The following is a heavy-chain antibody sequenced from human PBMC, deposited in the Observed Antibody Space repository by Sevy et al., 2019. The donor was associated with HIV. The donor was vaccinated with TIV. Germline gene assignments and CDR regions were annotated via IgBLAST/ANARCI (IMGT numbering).Heavy chain of an antibody. CDR2: MYYTGTT. J-gene: IGHJ5*02. Sequence: SETLSLTCTVSGGSISRSSYYWGWIRQPPGKGLEWIGSMYYTGTTYYNPSLKSRVTISVDTSKNQFSLKLNSVTATDTAVSYCGAPPFFHDFGSDWFDPWGQGILVTVSS. CDR3: GAPPFFHDFGSDWFDP. CDR1: GGSISRSSYY. V-gene: IGHV4-39*01. D-gene: IGHD3-3*01.